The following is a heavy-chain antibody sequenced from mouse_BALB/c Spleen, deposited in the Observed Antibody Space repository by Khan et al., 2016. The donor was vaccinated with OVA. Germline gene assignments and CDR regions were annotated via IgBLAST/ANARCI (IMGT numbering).Heavy chain of an antibody. Sequence: VQLKESGPGLVKPSQSLSLTCTVTGYSITSDYAWNWIRQFPGNKLEWMGYISYSGITTYNPSLKSRISITRDSSKNQFFLQLNSVTTEDTATYYCTRWFTYWGQGNLVTVSA. CDR2: ISYSGIT. CDR3: TRWFTY. J-gene: IGHJ3*01. V-gene: IGHV3-2*02. CDR1: GYSITSDYA.